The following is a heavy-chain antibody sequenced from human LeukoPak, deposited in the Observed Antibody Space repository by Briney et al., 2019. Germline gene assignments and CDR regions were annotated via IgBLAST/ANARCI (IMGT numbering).Heavy chain of an antibody. D-gene: IGHD2-2*01. V-gene: IGHV3-23*01. CDR1: GFTFSTYP. CDR3: AKYIVVGATRTFDY. Sequence: GGSLRLSCGASGFTFSTYPMTWVRQAPGKGLEWVSSIGAGGISTYYADSVKGRFVISRDNSKNTLYLQMSSLRDDDTAVYYCAKYIVVGATRTFDYWGQGTLVNVSS. J-gene: IGHJ4*02. CDR2: IGAGGIST.